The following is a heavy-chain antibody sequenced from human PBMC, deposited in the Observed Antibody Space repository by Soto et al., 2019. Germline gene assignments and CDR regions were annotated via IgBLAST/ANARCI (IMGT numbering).Heavy chain of an antibody. CDR3: AKTGSGGNIVVVPASFHFDY. V-gene: IGHV3-23*01. J-gene: IGHJ4*02. Sequence: GGSLRLSCAASGFTFSSYAMNWVRQAPGKGLEWVSAISGSGGSTYYADSVKGRFTISRDNSKNTLYLQMNSLRAEDTAVYYCAKTGSGGNIVVVPASFHFDYWGQGTLVTVSS. D-gene: IGHD2-2*01. CDR2: ISGSGGST. CDR1: GFTFSSYA.